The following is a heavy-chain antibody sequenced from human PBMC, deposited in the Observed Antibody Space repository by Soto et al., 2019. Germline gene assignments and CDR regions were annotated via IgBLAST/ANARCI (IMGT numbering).Heavy chain of an antibody. V-gene: IGHV4-30-4*01. J-gene: IGHJ6*02. CDR2: IYYSGST. Sequence: PSETLSLTCTVSGGSISSGDYYWSWIRQPPGKGLEWIGYIYYSGSTYYNPSLRSRVTISVDTSKNQFSLKLSSVTAADTAVYYCARGELWFGELGGMDVWGQGTTVTVS. CDR3: ARGELWFGELGGMDV. CDR1: GGSISSGDYY. D-gene: IGHD3-10*01.